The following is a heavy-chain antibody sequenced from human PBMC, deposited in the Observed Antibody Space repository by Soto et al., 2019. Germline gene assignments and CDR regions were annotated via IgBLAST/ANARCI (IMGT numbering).Heavy chain of an antibody. CDR2: IWYDGSNK. CDR1: GFTFSSYG. V-gene: IGHV3-33*01. CDR3: ARDQGDIVVVVAAGAFDI. Sequence: ESGGGVVQPGRSLRLSCAASGFTFSSYGMHWVRQAPGKGLEWVAVIWYDGSNKYYADSVKGRFTISRDNSKNTLYLQMNSLRAEDTAVYYCARDQGDIVVVVAAGAFDIWGQGTMVTVSS. J-gene: IGHJ3*02. D-gene: IGHD2-15*01.